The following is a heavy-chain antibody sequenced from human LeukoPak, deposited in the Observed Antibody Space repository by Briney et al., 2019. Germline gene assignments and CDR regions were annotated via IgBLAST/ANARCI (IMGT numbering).Heavy chain of an antibody. J-gene: IGHJ4*02. Sequence: SVKVSCKASGGTXSSYAISWVRQAPGQGLEWMGRIIPILGIANYAQKFQGRVTITADKSTSTAYMELSSLRSEDTAVYYCAREERRLAADFWSGYGQGYFDYWGQGTLVTVSS. CDR3: AREERRLAADFWSGYGQGYFDY. CDR2: IIPILGIA. D-gene: IGHD3-3*01. CDR1: GGTXSSYA. V-gene: IGHV1-69*04.